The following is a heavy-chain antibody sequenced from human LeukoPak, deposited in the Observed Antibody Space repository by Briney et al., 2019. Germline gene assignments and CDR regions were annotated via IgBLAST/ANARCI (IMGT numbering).Heavy chain of an antibody. Sequence: SETLSLTCAVYGGSFSGYYWSWIRQPPGKGLEWIGEINHSGSTNYNPSLKSRVTISVDTSKNQFSLMVNSVTAADTAVYYCARRHSSGWFYYWGQGTLVTVSS. V-gene: IGHV4-34*01. CDR3: ARRHSSGWFYY. CDR1: GGSFSGYY. CDR2: INHSGST. D-gene: IGHD6-19*01. J-gene: IGHJ4*02.